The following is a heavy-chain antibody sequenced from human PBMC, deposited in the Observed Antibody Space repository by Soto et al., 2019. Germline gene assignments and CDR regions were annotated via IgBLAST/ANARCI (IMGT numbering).Heavy chain of an antibody. Sequence: EVQLVESGGGLVQPGGSLRLSCAASGFTVSSNYMSWVRQAPGKGLEWVSVIYSGGSTYYADSVKGRFTISRDNSKNTLYLQMNSLSAEDTAVYYCASPTTVTTNYYYGMDVWGQGTTVTVSS. CDR3: ASPTTVTTNYYYGMDV. V-gene: IGHV3-66*01. CDR2: IYSGGST. D-gene: IGHD4-4*01. J-gene: IGHJ6*02. CDR1: GFTVSSNY.